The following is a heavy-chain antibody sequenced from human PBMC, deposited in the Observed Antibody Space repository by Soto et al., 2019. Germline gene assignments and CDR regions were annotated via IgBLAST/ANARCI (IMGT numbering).Heavy chain of an antibody. V-gene: IGHV1-69*13. D-gene: IGHD3-10*01. Sequence: SVKVSCKASGGSFRTVPFSWVRQAPGQGLEWMGGITPVFGTANYAQKFQGRVTITADESTTTAYMELNSLRYEDTAIYFCARGKFGTPFFDYWGEGTQVTVSS. CDR3: ARGKFGTPFFDY. CDR1: GGSFRTVP. CDR2: ITPVFGTA. J-gene: IGHJ4*02.